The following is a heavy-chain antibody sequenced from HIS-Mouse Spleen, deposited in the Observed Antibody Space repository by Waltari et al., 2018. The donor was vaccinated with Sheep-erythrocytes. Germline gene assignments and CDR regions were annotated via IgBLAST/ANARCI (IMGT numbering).Heavy chain of an antibody. CDR3: ARVASGATFDY. Sequence: EVQLVESGGGLVKPGGSLRLSCAASGFTFSSYSMNWVRQAPGKGLEWFSSISSSSSYIYYADSVKGQFTISRDNAKNSLYLQMNSLRAEDTAVYYCARVASGATFDYWGQGTLVTVSS. CDR1: GFTFSSYS. J-gene: IGHJ4*02. V-gene: IGHV3-21*01. CDR2: ISSSSSYI. D-gene: IGHD1-26*01.